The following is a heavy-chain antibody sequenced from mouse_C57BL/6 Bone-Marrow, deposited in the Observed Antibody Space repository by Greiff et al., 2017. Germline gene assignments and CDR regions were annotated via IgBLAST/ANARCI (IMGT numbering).Heavy chain of an antibody. CDR1: GYTFTSYW. CDR3: ARALSVLYAMDY. J-gene: IGHJ4*01. CDR2: IDPSDSYT. V-gene: IGHV1-59*01. Sequence: VQLQQSGAELVRPGTSVKLSCKASGYTFTSYWMHWVKQRPRQGLEWIGVIDPSDSYTNYNQKFKGKATLTVDTSSSTAYMQLSSLTSEDSAVYYCARALSVLYAMDYWGQGTSVTVSS.